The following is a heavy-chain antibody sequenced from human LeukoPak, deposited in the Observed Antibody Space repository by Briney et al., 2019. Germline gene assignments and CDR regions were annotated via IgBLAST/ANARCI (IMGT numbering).Heavy chain of an antibody. Sequence: PGGSLRLSCAASGFTFSSYEMNWVRQAPGKGLEWVSYISSSGSTIYYADSVKGRFTISRDNAKNSLYLQMNSLRAEDTAVYFCAKKMAGAYYFDYWGQGTLVTVSS. J-gene: IGHJ4*02. CDR1: GFTFSSYE. D-gene: IGHD6-19*01. CDR2: ISSSGSTI. V-gene: IGHV3-48*03. CDR3: AKKMAGAYYFDY.